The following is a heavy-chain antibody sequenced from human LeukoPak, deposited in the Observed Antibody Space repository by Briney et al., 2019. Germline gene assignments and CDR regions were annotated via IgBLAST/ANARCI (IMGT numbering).Heavy chain of an antibody. CDR1: GGSISSSSYY. CDR3: ARVSSYSSGWRYYYYMDV. V-gene: IGHV4-39*07. D-gene: IGHD6-19*01. Sequence: SETLSLTCTVSGGSISSSSYYWGWIRQPPGKGLVWIGSIYYSGSTYYNPSLKSRVTISVDTSKNQFSLKLSSVTAADTAVYYCARVSSYSSGWRYYYYMDVWGKGTTVTVSS. J-gene: IGHJ6*03. CDR2: IYYSGST.